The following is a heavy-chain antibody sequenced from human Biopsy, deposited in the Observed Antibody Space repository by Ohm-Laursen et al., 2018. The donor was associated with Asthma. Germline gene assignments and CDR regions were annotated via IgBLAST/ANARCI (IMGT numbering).Heavy chain of an antibody. J-gene: IGHJ6*02. CDR2: IYYSGTT. CDR1: SGSGGYMRSGTYY. D-gene: IGHD6-13*01. V-gene: IGHV4-39*01. Sequence: SDTLSLTCSLSSGSGGYMRSGTYYWGWIRQPPGKGLEWIGSIYYSGTTYYNPSLESRVTVSPDTPKNQFSLKLTSVTAADTAVYYCVRGSSSWHHGPFHYYYGLDVWGQGTTATVSS. CDR3: VRGSSSWHHGPFHYYYGLDV.